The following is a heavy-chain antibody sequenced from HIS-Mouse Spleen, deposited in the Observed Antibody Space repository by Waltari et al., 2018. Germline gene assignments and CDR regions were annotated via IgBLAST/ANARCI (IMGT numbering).Heavy chain of an antibody. Sequence: QLQLQESGPGLVKPSETLSLTCTVSGGSISSSSYYWGWIRQPPGKGLEWIGRSYYSGSTYYNPFLRGRVTISVEASKNQCSLKLSSVTAADTAVYYCAREIPYSSSWYDWYFDLWGRGTLVTVSS. J-gene: IGHJ2*01. V-gene: IGHV4-39*07. D-gene: IGHD6-13*01. CDR1: GGSISSSSYY. CDR3: AREIPYSSSWYDWYFDL. CDR2: SYYSGST.